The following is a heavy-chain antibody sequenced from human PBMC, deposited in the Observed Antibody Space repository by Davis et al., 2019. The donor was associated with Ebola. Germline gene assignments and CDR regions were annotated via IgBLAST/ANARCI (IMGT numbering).Heavy chain of an antibody. D-gene: IGHD4-17*01. Sequence: PSETLSLTCDISGDSVSSYSAAWNWVRQSPSRGLEWLGRTYYRSKWYNDYALSVKSRITINPDTSKNQLSLHLNSVTPEDTAVYYCARSFSLTLRDRREYGDSLPPYFYYFMDVWGKGTTVTVSS. CDR3: ARSFSLTLRDRREYGDSLPPYFYYFMDV. CDR1: GDSVSSYSAA. J-gene: IGHJ6*03. CDR2: TYYRSKWYN. V-gene: IGHV6-1*01.